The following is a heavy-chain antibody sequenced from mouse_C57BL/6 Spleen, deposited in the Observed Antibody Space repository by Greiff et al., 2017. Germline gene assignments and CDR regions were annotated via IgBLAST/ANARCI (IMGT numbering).Heavy chain of an antibody. J-gene: IGHJ2*01. CDR2: IYPSDSET. V-gene: IGHV1-61*01. D-gene: IGHD3-3*01. CDR3: ARGGDGTDCDY. Sequence: QVQLQQPGAELVRPGSSVKLSCKASGYTFTSYWMDWVKQRPGQGLEWIGNIYPSDSETHYNQKFKDKATLTVDKSSSTAYMQLSSLTSEDSAVYYCARGGDGTDCDYWGQGTTLTVSS. CDR1: GYTFTSYW.